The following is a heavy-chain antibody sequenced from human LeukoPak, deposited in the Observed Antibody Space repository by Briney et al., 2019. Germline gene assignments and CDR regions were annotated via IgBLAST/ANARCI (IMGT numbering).Heavy chain of an antibody. CDR2: ISVYNGNT. CDR1: GYTFTSYG. Sequence: ASVKVSCKASGYTFTSYGISCVRQAPRQGLEWVGGISVYNGNTNYAQKLQGRVTMTTDTSTSTAYMALRSMRSDDTAVYYCSRDLPYRSSWESIDYWGQGTLVTVSS. CDR3: SRDLPYRSSWESIDY. D-gene: IGHD6-13*01. J-gene: IGHJ4*02. V-gene: IGHV1-18*01.